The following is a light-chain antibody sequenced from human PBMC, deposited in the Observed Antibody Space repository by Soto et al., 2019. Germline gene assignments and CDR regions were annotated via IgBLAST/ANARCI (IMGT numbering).Light chain of an antibody. J-gene: IGKJ1*01. CDR2: DGA. Sequence: GDRVTISCRASQSVTGWLAWYQQKPGKPPQLLIYDGASLRSGVPTRFRGSGSGTEFTLTITNLQAEDFASYFCLQHNAYPWTFGQGTKVEV. CDR1: QSVTGW. V-gene: IGKV1-5*01. CDR3: LQHNAYPWT.